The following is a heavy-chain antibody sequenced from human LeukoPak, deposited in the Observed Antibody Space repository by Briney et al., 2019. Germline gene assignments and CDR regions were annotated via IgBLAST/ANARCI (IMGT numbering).Heavy chain of an antibody. CDR3: ARAPVATPSEFDY. D-gene: IGHD5-12*01. CDR1: GDSISSGGYW. CDR2: ISYGGNT. Sequence: SQTLSLTCAVSGDSISSGGYWWSWIRQHPGKGPEWIGYISYGGNTYYNPSLKRRVAISADTPKNQFSLKLSSTTAADTAVYYCARAPVATPSEFDYWGQGTLVTVSS. V-gene: IGHV4-31*11. J-gene: IGHJ4*02.